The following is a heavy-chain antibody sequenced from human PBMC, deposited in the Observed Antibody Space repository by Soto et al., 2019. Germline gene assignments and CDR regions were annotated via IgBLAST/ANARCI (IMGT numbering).Heavy chain of an antibody. CDR2: IYYSGST. CDR3: ARRYGDRFDY. V-gene: IGHV4-59*08. CDR1: GGSISSYY. J-gene: IGHJ4*02. D-gene: IGHD4-17*01. Sequence: QVQLQESGPGLVKPSETLSLTCTVSGGSISSYYWSWIRQPPGKGLEWIGYIYYSGSTNYNPSLKCRGTISVDTSKNQFSLKLSSVTAADTAVYYCARRYGDRFDYWGQGTLVTVSS.